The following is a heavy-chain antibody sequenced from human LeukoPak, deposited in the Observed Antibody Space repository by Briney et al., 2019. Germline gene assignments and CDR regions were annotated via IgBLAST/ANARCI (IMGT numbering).Heavy chain of an antibody. V-gene: IGHV3-48*03. CDR1: GFTFRSYE. Sequence: GESLRLSCAASGFTFRSYEMNWVRQAPGKGLEWVSYISSGGISIYYADSVKGRFTISRDNAKNSLYLQMNSLRAEDTAVYYCATSRASMDVWGQGTTVTVSS. J-gene: IGHJ6*02. D-gene: IGHD5-12*01. CDR3: ATSRASMDV. CDR2: ISSGGISI.